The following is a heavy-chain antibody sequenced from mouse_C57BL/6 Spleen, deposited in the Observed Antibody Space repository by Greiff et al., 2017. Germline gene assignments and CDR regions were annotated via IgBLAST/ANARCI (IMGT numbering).Heavy chain of an antibody. CDR3: ARWGDDYEYCDV. D-gene: IGHD2-4*01. Sequence: QVQLQQPGSALVKPGASVQMSCKACGYTFTSPWITWVKQRPGQGLERIGDLYPGSGSTNYNEKFKSKATLTVAPSSSTAYMQLSSLTSEDSAVYYCARWGDDYEYCDVGATGTTVTVAS. V-gene: IGHV1-55*01. J-gene: IGHJ1*03. CDR2: LYPGSGST. CDR1: GYTFTSPW.